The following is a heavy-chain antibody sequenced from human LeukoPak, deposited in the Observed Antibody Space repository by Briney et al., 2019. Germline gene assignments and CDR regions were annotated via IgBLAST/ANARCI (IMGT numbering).Heavy chain of an antibody. CDR2: ISAYNGNT. V-gene: IGHV1-18*01. CDR1: DYTFTSYG. Sequence: ASVKVSCKASDYTFTSYGISWVRQAPGQGLEWMGWISAYNGNTNYAQKLQGRVTMTTDTSTSTAYMELRSLRSDDTAVYYCARGALSGWSHEYFQHWGQGTLVTVSS. J-gene: IGHJ1*01. CDR3: ARGALSGWSHEYFQH. D-gene: IGHD6-19*01.